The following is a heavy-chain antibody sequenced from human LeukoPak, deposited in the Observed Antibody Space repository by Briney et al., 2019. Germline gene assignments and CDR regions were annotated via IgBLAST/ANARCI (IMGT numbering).Heavy chain of an antibody. V-gene: IGHV3-33*01. Sequence: GGSLRLSCAASAFSFSNYGMHWVRQAPGKGLEWVALMWYDGSNRYYGDSVKGRFTISRDNSKNTLYLQMNSLRAEDTAVYCCARRADDAFDIWGQGTMVTVSS. J-gene: IGHJ3*02. CDR2: MWYDGSNR. CDR1: AFSFSNYG. CDR3: ARRADDAFDI.